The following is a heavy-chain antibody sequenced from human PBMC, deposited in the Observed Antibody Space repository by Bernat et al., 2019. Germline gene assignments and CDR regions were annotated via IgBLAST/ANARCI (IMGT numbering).Heavy chain of an antibody. CDR3: ARAWSSGYDY. D-gene: IGHD1-26*01. CDR1: GFTFSSYG. Sequence: EVQLVESGGGLVQPGGSLRLSCAASGFTFSSYGMTWVRQAPGKGLEWVSYIGSSGSAIHYADSVKGRFTISRDNAKNSLYMQMNRLRDEDTAVYYCARAWSSGYDYWGQGTLVTVSS. V-gene: IGHV3-48*02. CDR2: IGSSGSAI. J-gene: IGHJ4*02.